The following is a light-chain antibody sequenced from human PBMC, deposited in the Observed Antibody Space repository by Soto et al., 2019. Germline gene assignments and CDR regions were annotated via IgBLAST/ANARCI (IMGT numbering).Light chain of an antibody. Sequence: DIQLTQSPSSLSASVGDRVTITCRASQSLAGYLNWYQQKPGTAPKVLIYAASTLRGGFPSRFSGSGSGTEFTLTINSLQPEDLATYYCQQSYSNTYTFGQGTKLEI. J-gene: IGKJ2*01. CDR1: QSLAGY. CDR3: QQSYSNTYT. V-gene: IGKV1-39*01. CDR2: AAS.